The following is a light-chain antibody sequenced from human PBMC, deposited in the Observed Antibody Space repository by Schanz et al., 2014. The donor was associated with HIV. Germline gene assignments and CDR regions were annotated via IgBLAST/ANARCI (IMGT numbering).Light chain of an antibody. CDR2: GAS. V-gene: IGKV3D-15*01. CDR3: QQRSNWPPLT. CDR1: QSVNNN. J-gene: IGKJ4*01. Sequence: EIVMTQSPVTLSVSPGERATLSCRASQSVNNNLAWYQQKSGQPPRLLIYGASTRATGIPARFSGSGSGTDFTLTISRLEPEDFAVYYCQQRSNWPPLTFGGGTKVEIK.